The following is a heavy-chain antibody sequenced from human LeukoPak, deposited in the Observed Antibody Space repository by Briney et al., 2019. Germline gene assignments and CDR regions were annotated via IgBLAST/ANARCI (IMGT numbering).Heavy chain of an antibody. CDR1: GFTFRNHW. CDR2: ISSDGSST. V-gene: IGHV3-74*03. D-gene: IGHD6-6*01. Sequence: GGSLRLSCAASGFTFRNHWMNWVRQTPGKGLVWVSSISSDGSSTMYADSVKGRFTISRDNAKNTLYLQMNNLRAEDTAMYYCARDQRVTGRPDMDYWGQGTLVSVFS. J-gene: IGHJ4*02. CDR3: ARDQRVTGRPDMDY.